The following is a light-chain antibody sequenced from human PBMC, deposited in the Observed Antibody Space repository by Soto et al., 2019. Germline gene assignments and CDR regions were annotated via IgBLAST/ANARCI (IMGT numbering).Light chain of an antibody. CDR3: AAWDDSLSAV. CDR1: SDNIGSNY. V-gene: IGLV1-47*01. CDR2: RNN. Sequence: QSVLTQPPSASGTPGQRVTISCSGSSDNIGSNYVYWYQQLPGTAPKLLIYRNNQRPSGVPDRFSGSKSDTSASLAICGLRSEYEADYYCAAWDDSLSAVFGGGTKLTVL. J-gene: IGLJ2*01.